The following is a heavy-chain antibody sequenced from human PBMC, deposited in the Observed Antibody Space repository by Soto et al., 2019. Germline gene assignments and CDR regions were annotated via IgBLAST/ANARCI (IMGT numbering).Heavy chain of an antibody. Sequence: EVQLVESGGGLVQPGGSLRLSCAASGFTFSSYWMSWVRQAPGKGLEWVANIKQDGSEKYYVDSVKGRFTISRDNAKNSLYLQMNSLRAEDTAVYYCARDPNIVATITAIYNYYGMDVWGQGTTVTVSS. CDR1: GFTFSSYW. D-gene: IGHD5-12*01. J-gene: IGHJ6*02. CDR3: ARDPNIVATITAIYNYYGMDV. CDR2: IKQDGSEK. V-gene: IGHV3-7*01.